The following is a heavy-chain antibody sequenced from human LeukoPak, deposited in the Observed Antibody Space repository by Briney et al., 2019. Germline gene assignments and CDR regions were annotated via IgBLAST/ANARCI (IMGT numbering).Heavy chain of an antibody. D-gene: IGHD4-11*01. V-gene: IGHV4-59*08. CDR2: IYYRGST. J-gene: IGHJ4*02. CDR3: ARRLYSNYYFDY. CDR1: GGSISSYY. Sequence: SETLSLTCTVSGGSISSYYWSWIRQPPGKGLEWIGYIYYRGSTTYNPSLKSRVTISVDTFKNQFSLRLSSVTAADTAVYYCARRLYSNYYFDYWGQGALVTVSS.